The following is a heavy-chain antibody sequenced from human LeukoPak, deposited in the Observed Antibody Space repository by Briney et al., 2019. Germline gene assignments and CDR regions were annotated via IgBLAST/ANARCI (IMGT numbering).Heavy chain of an antibody. J-gene: IGHJ4*02. CDR1: GFTLRNYS. D-gene: IGHD2-15*01. V-gene: IGHV3-21*01. CDR2: ISSSSSYI. Sequence: GGSLRLSCAASGFTLRNYSMNWVRQAPGKGLEWVSSISSSSSYIYYADSVKGRFTISRDNAKNSLYLQMISLRAEDTAVYYCARDGHGGYYFDYWGQGTLVTVSS. CDR3: ARDGHGGYYFDY.